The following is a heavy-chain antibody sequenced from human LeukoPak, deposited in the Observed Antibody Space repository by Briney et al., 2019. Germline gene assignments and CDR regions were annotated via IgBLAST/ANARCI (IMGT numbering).Heavy chain of an antibody. CDR1: GFTFSNAW. J-gene: IGHJ5*02. CDR2: IKSKTDGGTT. D-gene: IGHD3-22*01. V-gene: IGHV3-15*07. CDR3: TTYYDSGGYYPSNWFDP. Sequence: NPGGSLRLSCAASGFTFSNAWMNWVRQAPGKGLEWVGRIKSKTDGGTTDYAAPVKGRFTISRDDSKNTLYLQMNSLKTEDTAVYYCTTYYDSGGYYPSNWFDPWGQGTLVTVSS.